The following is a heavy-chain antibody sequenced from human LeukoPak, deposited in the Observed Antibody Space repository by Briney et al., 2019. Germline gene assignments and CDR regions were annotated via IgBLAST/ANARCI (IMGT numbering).Heavy chain of an antibody. V-gene: IGHV4-4*02. Sequence: SETLSLTCDVAGGSVTSSNWWTWFRQPPGKGLEWIGEVHLDGRTNYNPSLKSRVTISVDTSKNQFSLRLNSVTAADTAVYYCASGTEARGDYYYYCMDVWGQGTTVTVSS. CDR1: GGSVTSSNW. J-gene: IGHJ6*02. CDR2: VHLDGRT. D-gene: IGHD3-10*01. CDR3: ASGTEARGDYYYYCMDV.